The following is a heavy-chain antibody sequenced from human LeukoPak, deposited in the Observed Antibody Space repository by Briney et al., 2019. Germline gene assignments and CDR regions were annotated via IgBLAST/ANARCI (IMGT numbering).Heavy chain of an antibody. CDR3: ARAGSMVRGLDYFYYGMDV. CDR1: GGTFSSYA. Sequence: SVKVSCKASGGTFSSYAISWVRQAPGQGLEWMGGIIPIFGTANYAQKFQGRVTITADESTSTAYMELSSLRSEDTAVYYCARAGSMVRGLDYFYYGMDVWGQGTTVTVSS. J-gene: IGHJ6*02. D-gene: IGHD3-10*01. CDR2: IIPIFGTA. V-gene: IGHV1-69*13.